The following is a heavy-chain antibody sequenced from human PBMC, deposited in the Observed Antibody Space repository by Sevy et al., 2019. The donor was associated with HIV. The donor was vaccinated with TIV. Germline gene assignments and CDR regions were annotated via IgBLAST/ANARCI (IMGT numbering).Heavy chain of an antibody. CDR1: GFTFSSYA. V-gene: IGHV3-23*01. D-gene: IGHD4-17*01. CDR3: AKDRITVIGDAFDL. Sequence: GGSLRLSCAASGFTFSSYAMHWVRQAPGKGLEWVSAISNSGSDTKYAGSVKGRFTISRDNSKNTLYVQMNSLIAEDTAVYYCAKDRITVIGDAFDLWGQGTMVTVSS. J-gene: IGHJ3*01. CDR2: ISNSGSDT.